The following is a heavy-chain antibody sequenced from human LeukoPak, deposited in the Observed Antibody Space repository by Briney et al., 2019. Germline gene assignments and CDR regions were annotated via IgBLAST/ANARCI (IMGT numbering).Heavy chain of an antibody. J-gene: IGHJ2*01. CDR1: GGTFSSYA. Sequence: SVKVSCKASGGTFSSYAISWVRQAPGQGLEWMGRIIPILGIANYAQKFQGRVTITADKSTSTAYMELSSLRSEDTAVYYCARDPRKYYYDSSGYYPWYFDLWGRGTLVTVSS. CDR3: ARDPRKYYYDSSGYYPWYFDL. CDR2: IIPILGIA. V-gene: IGHV1-69*04. D-gene: IGHD3-22*01.